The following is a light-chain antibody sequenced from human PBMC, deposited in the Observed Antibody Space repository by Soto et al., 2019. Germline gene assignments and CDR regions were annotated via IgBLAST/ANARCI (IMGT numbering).Light chain of an antibody. CDR2: SNN. J-gene: IGLJ2*01. CDR3: ATWDDSLDGAV. V-gene: IGLV1-44*01. Sequence: QSVLPQAPSASGTPGQRVTIFCSGTSADVGGDTVSWYQHLPGTAPKLLIYSNNLRPSGVPDRFSASRSGTSASLAISGLQSEDEGDYFCATWDDSLDGAVFGGGTQLTVL. CDR1: SADVGGDT.